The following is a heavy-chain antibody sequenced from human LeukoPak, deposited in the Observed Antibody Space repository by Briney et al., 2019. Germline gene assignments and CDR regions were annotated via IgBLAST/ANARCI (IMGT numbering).Heavy chain of an antibody. J-gene: IGHJ4*02. V-gene: IGHV1-69*04. CDR3: ASLVGSGSNSDY. D-gene: IGHD3-22*01. Sequence: GASVKVSCKASGYTFTSYAISWVRQAPGQGLEWMGRIIPILGIANYAQKFQGRVTITADKSTSTAYMELSSLRSEDTAVYYCASLVGSGSNSDYWGQGTLVTVSS. CDR2: IIPILGIA. CDR1: GYTFTSYA.